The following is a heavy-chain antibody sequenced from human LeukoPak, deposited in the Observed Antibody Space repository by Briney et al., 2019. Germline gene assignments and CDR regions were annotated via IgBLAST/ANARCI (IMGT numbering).Heavy chain of an antibody. Sequence: ASVTVSFKASGYTFTTYYMHWVRQAPGQGLEWMGIIDPSGGSTSYAQKFQGRVTMTRDTSTSTVYMELSSLRSDDTAVYYCARLSQQTFDIWGQGTVVTVSS. CDR3: ARLSQQTFDI. CDR1: GYTFTTYY. CDR2: IDPSGGST. J-gene: IGHJ3*02. V-gene: IGHV1-46*01.